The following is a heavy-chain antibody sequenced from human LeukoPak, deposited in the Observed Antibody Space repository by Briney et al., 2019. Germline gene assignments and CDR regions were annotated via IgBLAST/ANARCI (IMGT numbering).Heavy chain of an antibody. J-gene: IGHJ3*02. Sequence: GESLKISCKGSGYSFTSYWIGWGRQMPGKGLEGMGIIYPGDSDTRYSPSFQVQLTISADKAISTAYLQWSSLKASDTAMYYCARHSSGSYGRDAFDIWGQGTMVTVSS. CDR2: IYPGDSDT. V-gene: IGHV5-51*01. CDR3: ARHSSGSYGRDAFDI. CDR1: GYSFTSYW. D-gene: IGHD1-26*01.